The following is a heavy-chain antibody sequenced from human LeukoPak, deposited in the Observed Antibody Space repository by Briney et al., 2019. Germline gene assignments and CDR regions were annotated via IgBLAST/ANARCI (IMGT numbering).Heavy chain of an antibody. Sequence: ASVKVSCKASGGTFSSYAISWVRQAPGQGLEWMGGIIPIFGTANYAQKFQGRVTMTRDTSTSTVYMELSSLRSEDTAVYYCANSATIPSSIFDYWGQGTLVTVSS. CDR1: GGTFSSYA. V-gene: IGHV1-69*05. CDR3: ANSATIPSSIFDY. D-gene: IGHD1-26*01. CDR2: IIPIFGTA. J-gene: IGHJ4*02.